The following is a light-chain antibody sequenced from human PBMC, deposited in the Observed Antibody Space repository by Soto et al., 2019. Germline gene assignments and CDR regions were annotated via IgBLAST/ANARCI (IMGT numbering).Light chain of an antibody. CDR3: QQSYSTPRT. CDR1: QSISSY. J-gene: IGKJ2*01. CDR2: AAS. V-gene: IGKV1-39*01. Sequence: DIQMTQSPSSLSASVGDRVTITCRASQSISSYLNWYQQKPGTAPKLLIYAASSLQSGVPSRFSGSGSGTDFTLTISSLQPEDFATYYCQQSYSTPRTFCQGTKLEIK.